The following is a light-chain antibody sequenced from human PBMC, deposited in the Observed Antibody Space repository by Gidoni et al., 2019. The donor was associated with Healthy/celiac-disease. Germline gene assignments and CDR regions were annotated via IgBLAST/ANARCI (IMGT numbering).Light chain of an antibody. CDR1: QGISSY. V-gene: IGKV1-8*01. Sequence: AIRMTQSPSSFSASTGDRVTITCRASQGISSYLAWYQQKPGKAPKLLIYAASTLQSGVPSRFSGSGSGTDFTLTISCLQSEDFATYYCQQYYSYHPWTFXQXTKVEIK. CDR3: QQYYSYHPWT. J-gene: IGKJ1*01. CDR2: AAS.